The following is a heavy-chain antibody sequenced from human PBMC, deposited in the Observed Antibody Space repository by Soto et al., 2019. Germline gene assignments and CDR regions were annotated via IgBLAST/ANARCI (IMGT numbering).Heavy chain of an antibody. D-gene: IGHD3-3*01. CDR1: GSTFSSYA. Sequence: PXGSLRLSCAASGSTFSSYAMSWVRQAPGKGLEWVSAISGSGGSTYYADSVKGRFTISRDNSKNTLYLQMNSLRAEDTAVYYCAKDSTYYDFWSGYRLPYYFDYWGQGTLVTVSS. J-gene: IGHJ4*02. CDR2: ISGSGGST. CDR3: AKDSTYYDFWSGYRLPYYFDY. V-gene: IGHV3-23*01.